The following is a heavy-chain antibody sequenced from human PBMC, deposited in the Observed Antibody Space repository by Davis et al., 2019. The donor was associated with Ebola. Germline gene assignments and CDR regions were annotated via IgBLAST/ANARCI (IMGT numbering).Heavy chain of an antibody. CDR1: GYSFTNYW. Sequence: KVSCKGSGYSFTNYWIGWVRQMPGKGLEWMGIIYPGDSGTRYSPSFQGQVTISADKSTSTAYLQWSSLKASDTGMYYCTRRNDIFTGYQIERGLDSWGQGTLVTVSS. D-gene: IGHD3-9*01. CDR2: IYPGDSGT. V-gene: IGHV5-51*01. CDR3: TRRNDIFTGYQIERGLDS. J-gene: IGHJ4*02.